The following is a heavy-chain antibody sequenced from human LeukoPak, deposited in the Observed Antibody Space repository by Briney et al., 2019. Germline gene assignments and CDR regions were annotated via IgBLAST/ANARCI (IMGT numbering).Heavy chain of an antibody. V-gene: IGHV3-53*01. J-gene: IGHJ4*02. CDR2: IYSGGST. Sequence: GGSLRLSCAASGFTVSSNYMSWVRQAPGKGLEWVSVIYSGGSTYYADSVKGRFTISRDNSKNTLYLQMNSLRAEDTAAYYCARIGYYGSGSYSTYFDYWGQGTLVTVSS. CDR1: GFTVSSNY. CDR3: ARIGYYGSGSYSTYFDY. D-gene: IGHD3-10*01.